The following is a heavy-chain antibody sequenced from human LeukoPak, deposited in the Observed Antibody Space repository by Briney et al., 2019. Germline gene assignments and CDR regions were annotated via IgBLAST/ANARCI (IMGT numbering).Heavy chain of an antibody. J-gene: IGHJ4*02. V-gene: IGHV3-23*01. Sequence: GGSLRLSCVVSGFTLSSYAMSWVRQAPGKGLEWVAATSSSDSGKYHADSVRGRFTISRDNSKNTLYLQMNSLRAEDTAVYYCAKDSPYGSGSYAFDYWGQGTLVTVSS. CDR3: AKDSPYGSGSYAFDY. CDR1: GFTLSSYA. D-gene: IGHD3-10*01. CDR2: TSSSDSGK.